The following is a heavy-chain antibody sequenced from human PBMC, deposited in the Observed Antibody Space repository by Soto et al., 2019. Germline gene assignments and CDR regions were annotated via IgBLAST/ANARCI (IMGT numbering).Heavy chain of an antibody. J-gene: IGHJ4*02. CDR1: GFTFSNAW. CDR3: TTKTTVTSHVL. Sequence: EVQLVESGGGLVKPGGSLRLSCAASGFTFSNAWMNWVRQAPGKGLEWVGRIKRKTDGGTTDYAAPVKGRFTISRDDSKTPLYLQMNSLKTEDTAVYYCTTKTTVTSHVLWGQGTLVTVSS. V-gene: IGHV3-15*07. CDR2: IKRKTDGGTT. D-gene: IGHD4-17*01.